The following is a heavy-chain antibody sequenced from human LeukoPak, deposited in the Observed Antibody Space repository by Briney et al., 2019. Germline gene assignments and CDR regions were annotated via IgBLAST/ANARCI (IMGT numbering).Heavy chain of an antibody. Sequence: GGSLRLSCAASGFTFSSYGMHWVRQAPGKGLEWVAVISYDGSNKYYADSVKGRFTISRDNSKNTLYLQMNSLRAEDTAVYYCAKDQWQWLVADAFDIWGQGTMVTVSS. J-gene: IGHJ3*02. D-gene: IGHD6-19*01. CDR1: GFTFSSYG. CDR3: AKDQWQWLVADAFDI. V-gene: IGHV3-30*18. CDR2: ISYDGSNK.